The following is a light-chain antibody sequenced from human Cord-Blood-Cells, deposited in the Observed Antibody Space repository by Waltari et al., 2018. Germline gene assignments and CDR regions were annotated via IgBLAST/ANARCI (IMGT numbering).Light chain of an antibody. CDR3: QQYGSSTGLT. Sequence: EIVLTQSPGTLSLSPGERATLSCRASPSVSSSYLARYQQKPGQAPRLLIYGASSRATGIPDRFSGSVSGTDFTLTISRLETEDFAVYYCQQYGSSTGLTFGGGTKVEIK. V-gene: IGKV3-20*01. J-gene: IGKJ4*01. CDR1: PSVSSSY. CDR2: GAS.